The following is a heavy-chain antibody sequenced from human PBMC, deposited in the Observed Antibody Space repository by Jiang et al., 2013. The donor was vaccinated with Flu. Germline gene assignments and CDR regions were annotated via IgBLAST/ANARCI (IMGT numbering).Heavy chain of an antibody. D-gene: IGHD3-10*01. J-gene: IGHJ4*02. CDR1: GGSISSGNYY. CDR3: ARGKEGILLD. V-gene: IGHV4-30-4*08. CDR2: IYNSGST. Sequence: GLVKPSQTLSLTCTASGGSISSGNYYWSWIRQPPGKGLEWIGYIYNSGSTNYNPSLKSRLTLSVDTSKSQFSLKLSSVSAADTAVYYCARGKEGILLDWGQGTLVTVSS.